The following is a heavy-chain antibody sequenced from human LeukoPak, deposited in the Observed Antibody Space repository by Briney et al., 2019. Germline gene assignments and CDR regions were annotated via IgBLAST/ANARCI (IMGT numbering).Heavy chain of an antibody. CDR1: GFTFSSYG. Sequence: PGGSLRLSCAASGFTFSSYGMHWVRQAPGKGLERVAVIWYDGSNKYYADSVKGRFTISRDNSKNTLYLQMNSLRAEDTAVYYCARDMVVAATGSDYWGQGTLVTVSS. V-gene: IGHV3-33*01. D-gene: IGHD2-15*01. J-gene: IGHJ4*02. CDR2: IWYDGSNK. CDR3: ARDMVVAATGSDY.